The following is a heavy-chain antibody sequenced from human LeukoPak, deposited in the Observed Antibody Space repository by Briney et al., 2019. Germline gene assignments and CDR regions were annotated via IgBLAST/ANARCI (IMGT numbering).Heavy chain of an antibody. Sequence: ASVKVSCKASGYTFTSYAMNWVRQAPGQGLERMGIINPSGGSTSYAQKFQGRVTMTRDMSTRTVYMELSSLRSEDTAVYYCARGPRDSSGWYYYFDYWGQGTLVTVSS. CDR3: ARGPRDSSGWYYYFDY. D-gene: IGHD6-19*01. V-gene: IGHV1-46*01. CDR1: GYTFTSYA. CDR2: INPSGGST. J-gene: IGHJ4*02.